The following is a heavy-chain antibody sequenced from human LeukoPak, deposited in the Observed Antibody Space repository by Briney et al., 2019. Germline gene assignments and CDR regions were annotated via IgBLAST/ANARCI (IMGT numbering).Heavy chain of an antibody. Sequence: GGSPRLSCAASGFTFSSYWMSWVRQAPGKGLEWVANIKQDGSEKYYVDSVKGRFTISRDNAKNSLYLQMNSLRAEDTAVYYCARDRYGSGSYGYYYYMDVWGKGTTVTVSS. J-gene: IGHJ6*03. CDR1: GFTFSSYW. CDR3: ARDRYGSGSYGYYYYMDV. D-gene: IGHD3-10*01. V-gene: IGHV3-7*01. CDR2: IKQDGSEK.